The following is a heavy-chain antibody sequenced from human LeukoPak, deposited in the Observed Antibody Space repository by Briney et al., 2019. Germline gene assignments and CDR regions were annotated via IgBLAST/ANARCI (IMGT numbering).Heavy chain of an antibody. D-gene: IGHD5-24*01. V-gene: IGHV4-34*01. CDR3: ARGEDGYNGD. CDR2: INHSGST. CDR1: GVSFSGYY. J-gene: IGHJ4*02. Sequence: PSETLSLTCAVYGVSFSGYYWSWLRQPPGKGGEWIGKINHSGSTNYNPSLKSRVTISVDTSKNQFSLKLSSVTAADTAVYYCARGEDGYNGDWGQGTLVTVSS.